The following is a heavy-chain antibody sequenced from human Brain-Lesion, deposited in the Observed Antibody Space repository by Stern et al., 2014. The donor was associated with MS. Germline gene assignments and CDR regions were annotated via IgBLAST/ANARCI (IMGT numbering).Heavy chain of an antibody. J-gene: IGHJ4*02. CDR1: GGSISSGSFY. V-gene: IGHV4-61*02. D-gene: IGHD5-12*01. CDR2: IYSSGST. CDR3: ARETDGYTYGDTDFFDY. Sequence: VQLVESGPGLVKPSQTLSLTCIVSGGSISSGSFYWNWIRQPAGRGLEWIGRIYSSGSTNYNPYLKSRFTISGDTSKTHFSLKLISMTAADTAIYYCARETDGYTYGDTDFFDYWGQGALVTVSS.